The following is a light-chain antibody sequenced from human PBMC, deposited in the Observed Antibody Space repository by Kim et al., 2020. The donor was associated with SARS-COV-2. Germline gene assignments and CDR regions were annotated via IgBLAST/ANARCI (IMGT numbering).Light chain of an antibody. CDR1: QTVLYNY. J-gene: IGKJ1*01. CDR2: GAS. V-gene: IGKV4-1*01. CDR3: QQNYSTPWT. Sequence: DIVMTQYPDSLPVSLGERATINCKSSQTVLYNYLAWYQHKPGQPPNLLISGASTREAGVPDRFSGSESGTDFTPTISSLQAEDVAVYYWQQNYSTPWTFGQGTKVNIK.